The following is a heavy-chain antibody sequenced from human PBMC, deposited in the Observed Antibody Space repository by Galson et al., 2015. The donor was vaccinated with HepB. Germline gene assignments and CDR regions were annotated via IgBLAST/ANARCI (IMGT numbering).Heavy chain of an antibody. CDR3: ARESETAFWFGEVGAIYSMDV. J-gene: IGHJ6*02. V-gene: IGHV4-4*07. CDR2: VSATENA. D-gene: IGHD3-10*01. Sequence: ETLSLTCTVSGGFISSYFWTWIRQPAGKGLEWIGRVSATENANYNPSLKRRVTMSLDTSTTHFSLNLRSVTAADTAVYYCARESETAFWFGEVGAIYSMDVWGQGTTVTVSS. CDR1: GGFISSYF.